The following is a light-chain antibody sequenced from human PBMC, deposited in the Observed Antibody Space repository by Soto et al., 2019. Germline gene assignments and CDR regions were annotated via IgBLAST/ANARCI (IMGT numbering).Light chain of an antibody. Sequence: IEMTQSPSSNTAPVGDSIIITCRANQDTGGRLAWLQHKLGNTPQYLIQAASSLQSGVPSRFSGSGSGTEFILTINNLQLEDFGSYFCLKVYTCPRTLDLGTKVDSK. V-gene: IGKV1-12*01. CDR2: AAS. J-gene: IGKJ1*01. CDR1: QDTGGR. CDR3: LKVYTCPRT.